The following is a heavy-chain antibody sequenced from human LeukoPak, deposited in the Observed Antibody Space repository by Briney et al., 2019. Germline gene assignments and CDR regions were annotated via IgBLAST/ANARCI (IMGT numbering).Heavy chain of an antibody. V-gene: IGHV1-58*01. CDR2: IVVGSGNT. CDR3: AAAYIGGAMVTNAFDI. D-gene: IGHD5-18*01. J-gene: IGHJ3*02. CDR1: GFSFTNSA. Sequence: SVKVSCKASGFSFTNSAVQWVRQARGQRLEWIGWIVVGSGNTVYVQKFQERVTITRDMSTSTAYMELSSLRSEDTAVYYCAAAYIGGAMVTNAFDIWGQGTMVTVSS.